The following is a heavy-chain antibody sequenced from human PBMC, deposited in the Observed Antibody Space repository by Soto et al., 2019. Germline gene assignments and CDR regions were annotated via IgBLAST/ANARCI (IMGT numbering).Heavy chain of an antibody. J-gene: IGHJ6*02. CDR2: IGTAGDT. Sequence: EVQLVESGGGLVQPGGSLRLSCAASGFTFSSYDMHWVRQATGKGLEWVSAIGTAGDTYYPGSVKGRFTISRENAKNSLYLQMNSLRAGDTAVYYCARATRLNYYGMDVWGQGTTFTVSS. CDR1: GFTFSSYD. V-gene: IGHV3-13*04. CDR3: ARATRLNYYGMDV.